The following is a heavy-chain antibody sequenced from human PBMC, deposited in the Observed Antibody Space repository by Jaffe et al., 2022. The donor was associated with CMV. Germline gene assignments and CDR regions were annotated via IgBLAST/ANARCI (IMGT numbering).Heavy chain of an antibody. CDR1: GGSFSGYY. D-gene: IGHD3-16*01. J-gene: IGHJ3*02. CDR3: ARGVARLGRTFDI. CDR2: INHSGST. Sequence: QVQLQQWGAGLLKPSETLSLTCAVYGGSFSGYYWSWIRQPPGKGLEWIGEINHSGSTNYNPSLKSRVTISVDTSKNQFSLKLSSVTAADTAVYYCARGVARLGRTFDIWGQGTMVTVSS. V-gene: IGHV4-34*01.